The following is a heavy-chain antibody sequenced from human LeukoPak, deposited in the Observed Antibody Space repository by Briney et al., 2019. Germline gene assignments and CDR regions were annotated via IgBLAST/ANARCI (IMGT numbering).Heavy chain of an antibody. J-gene: IGHJ4*02. Sequence: PSQTLSLTCAVSGGSISSGGYSWSWIRQPPGKDLEWIGYIYHSGSTYYNPSLKSRVTISVDRSKNQFSLKLSSVTAADTAVYYCARWGGYDYTFDYWGQGTLVTVSS. V-gene: IGHV4-30-2*01. CDR2: IYHSGST. D-gene: IGHD5-12*01. CDR1: GGSISSGGYS. CDR3: ARWGGYDYTFDY.